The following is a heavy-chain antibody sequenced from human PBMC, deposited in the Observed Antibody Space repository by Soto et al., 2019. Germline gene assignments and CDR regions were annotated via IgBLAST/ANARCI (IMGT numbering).Heavy chain of an antibody. CDR2: IWYDGSNE. CDR3: ARDRYTNYPPDGFDL. V-gene: IGHV3-33*01. CDR1: GFTLSSNA. J-gene: IGHJ3*01. D-gene: IGHD4-4*01. Sequence: GSLRLSCVASGFTLSSNAMHWVRQAPGKGLEWVAFIWYDGSNELYTESVKGRFTISRDNSKNTLSPQMNSLRAEDTAVYYCARDRYTNYPPDGFDLWGQGTMVTVSS.